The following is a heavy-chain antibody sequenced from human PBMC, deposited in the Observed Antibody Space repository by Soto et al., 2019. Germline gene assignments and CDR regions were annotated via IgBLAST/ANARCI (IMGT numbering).Heavy chain of an antibody. V-gene: IGHV4-34*01. CDR2: INHSGST. D-gene: IGHD2-2*01. CDR1: GGSFSGYY. Sequence: QVQLQQWGAGLLKPSETLSLTCAVYGGSFSGYYWSWIRQPPGKGLEWIGEINHSGSTNYNPSLKSRVTISVDTSKNQFSLKLSSVTAADTAVYYCARWGGYCSSTSCYAKPNWFDPWGQGTLVTVSS. CDR3: ARWGGYCSSTSCYAKPNWFDP. J-gene: IGHJ5*02.